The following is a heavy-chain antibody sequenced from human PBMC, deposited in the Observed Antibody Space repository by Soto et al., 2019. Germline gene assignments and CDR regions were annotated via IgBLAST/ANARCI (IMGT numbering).Heavy chain of an antibody. J-gene: IGHJ4*02. D-gene: IGHD1-7*01. CDR1: GGSISSYH. V-gene: IGHV4-4*07. Sequence: SETLSLTCSVSGGSISSYHWSWIRQSAGKGLEWIGRIYTSGNTHYNPSLKSRVTVSIDTSKNQFFLTVNSVTAADSAVYYCARESGDNWDYEAYWGQGTPVTVSS. CDR2: IYTSGNT. CDR3: ARESGDNWDYEAY.